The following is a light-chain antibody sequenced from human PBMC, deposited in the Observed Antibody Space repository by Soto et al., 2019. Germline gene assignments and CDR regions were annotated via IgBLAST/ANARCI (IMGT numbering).Light chain of an antibody. Sequence: EVVLTQSPATLSVSPGERATLSCRASQSVSTFLAWYQQKPGQAPRLLIYDASKRVTGIPARFSGSGSGTDLTLTISSLEPEDFAVYYCQQRSSWPLTFGGGTKVDI. CDR2: DAS. J-gene: IGKJ4*01. CDR1: QSVSTF. CDR3: QQRSSWPLT. V-gene: IGKV3-11*01.